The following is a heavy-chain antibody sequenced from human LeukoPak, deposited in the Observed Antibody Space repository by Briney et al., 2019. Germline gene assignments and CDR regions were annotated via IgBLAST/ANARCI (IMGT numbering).Heavy chain of an antibody. J-gene: IGHJ5*02. V-gene: IGHV1-18*01. CDR3: ARAGSVGQVLLWFEELFHNKFERWFDP. CDR1: GYTFTSYG. Sequence: ASVKVSCKASGYTFTSYGISWVRQAPGQGLEWMGWISAYNGNTNYAQKLQGRVTMTTDTSTSTAYMELRSLRSDDTAVYYCARAGSVGQVLLWFEELFHNKFERWFDPWGQGTLVTVSS. CDR2: ISAYNGNT. D-gene: IGHD3-10*01.